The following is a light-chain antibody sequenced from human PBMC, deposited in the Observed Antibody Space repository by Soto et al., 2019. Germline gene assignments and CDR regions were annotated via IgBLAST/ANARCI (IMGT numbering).Light chain of an antibody. CDR2: NTS. V-gene: IGKV3-20*01. CDR1: QSVSSSY. Sequence: EIVLTQSPGTLSLSPGERATLSCRASQSVSSSYLAWYQQKPGQAPRLLIYNTSSRATGIPDRFSGSGSGTDFTLTISRLELEDFAVYYCQQYGSSLLTFGRGTKVEIK. CDR3: QQYGSSLLT. J-gene: IGKJ4*01.